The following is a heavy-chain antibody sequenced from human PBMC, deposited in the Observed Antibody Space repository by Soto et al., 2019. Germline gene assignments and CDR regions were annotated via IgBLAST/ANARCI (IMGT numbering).Heavy chain of an antibody. D-gene: IGHD3-22*01. Sequence: EVQLVESGRGLVQPGGSLRLSCAASGFTFSSNSMNWVRQAPGKGLEWVSYISSSSSNIYYADSVKGRFTISRDNAKNSLYLQMNSLRAEDTAVYYCARLPYYSDQWGQGTLVTVSS. CDR3: ARLPYYSDQ. V-gene: IGHV3-48*01. CDR1: GFTFSSNS. CDR2: ISSSSSNI. J-gene: IGHJ5*02.